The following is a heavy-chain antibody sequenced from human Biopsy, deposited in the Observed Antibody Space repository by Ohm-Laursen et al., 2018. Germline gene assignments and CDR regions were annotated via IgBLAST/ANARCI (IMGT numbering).Heavy chain of an antibody. Sequence: SETLSLTCTASGGSISSDYWSWIRQTPGKGLEWIGYIYYSGSTNYNPSLKSRVTISVDTSKNQFSLRLNSVTATDTAVYYCARATNSTGWPYYYFYGVDVWGQGTTVTVSS. CDR1: GGSISSDY. V-gene: IGHV4-59*01. CDR2: IYYSGST. CDR3: ARATNSTGWPYYYFYGVDV. D-gene: IGHD2/OR15-2a*01. J-gene: IGHJ6*02.